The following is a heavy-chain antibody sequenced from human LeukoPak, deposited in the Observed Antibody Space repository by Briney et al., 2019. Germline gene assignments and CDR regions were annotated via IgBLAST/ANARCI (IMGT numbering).Heavy chain of an antibody. CDR1: GYTFTTYY. CDR2: INPSGGST. J-gene: IGHJ4*02. CDR3: VRNVDSGFDY. D-gene: IGHD3/OR15-3a*01. V-gene: IGHV1-46*01. Sequence: ASVKVSRKPSGYTFTTYYIHWVRQAPGQGLEWIGMINPSGGSTSFAQKFQGRVTMTRDTSTSTVYMELSSLRSDDTAMCYCVRNVDSGFDYWGQGTLVTVSS.